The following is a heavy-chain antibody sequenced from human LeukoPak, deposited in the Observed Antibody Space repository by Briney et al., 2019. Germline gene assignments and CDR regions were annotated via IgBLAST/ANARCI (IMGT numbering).Heavy chain of an antibody. J-gene: IGHJ5*02. CDR3: AKDSSRGRFDP. CDR1: GFTFSSYG. V-gene: IGHV3-30*18. Sequence: GGSLRLSCAASGFTFSSYGMHWVRQAPGKGLEWVAVISYDGSNKYYADSVKSRFTISRDNSKNTLYLQMNSLRAEDTAVYYCAKDSSRGRFDPWGQGTLVTVSS. D-gene: IGHD6-13*01. CDR2: ISYDGSNK.